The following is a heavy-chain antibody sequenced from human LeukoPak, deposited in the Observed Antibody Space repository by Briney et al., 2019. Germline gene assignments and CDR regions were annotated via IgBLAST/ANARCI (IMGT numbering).Heavy chain of an antibody. CDR1: GYSFTSYW. J-gene: IGHJ3*02. D-gene: IGHD3-10*01. V-gene: IGHV5-51*01. CDR2: IYPGDSDT. Sequence: GESLKISCKGSGYSFTSYWIGWLRQMPGKGLEWMGIIYPGDSDTRYSPSFQGQVTISADKSISTAYLQWSSLKASDTAMYYCARLDYYGSGTLGRGAFDIWGQGTMVTVSS. CDR3: ARLDYYGSGTLGRGAFDI.